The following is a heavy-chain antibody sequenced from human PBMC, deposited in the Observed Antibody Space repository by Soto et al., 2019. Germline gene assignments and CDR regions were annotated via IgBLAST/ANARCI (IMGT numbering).Heavy chain of an antibody. Sequence: EVRLVESGGDSVQPGGSLKLSCAASGFSLGDSAVHWVRLASGKGLEWIGRIRSKGHNYATTYAASVKGRFTMSRDDSKNTAFLQMNRLKTEDTAVYFCTRHAGGEVEHSSYSYYMDVWGKGTAVTVSS. D-gene: IGHD2-21*01. CDR2: IRSKGHNYAT. CDR1: GFSLGDSA. V-gene: IGHV3-73*01. CDR3: TRHAGGEVEHSSYSYYMDV. J-gene: IGHJ6*03.